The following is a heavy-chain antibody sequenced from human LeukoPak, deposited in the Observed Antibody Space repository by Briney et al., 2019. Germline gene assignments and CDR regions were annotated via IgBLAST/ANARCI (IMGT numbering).Heavy chain of an antibody. CDR3: AKDLPDYGDYIEGY. CDR1: GFTFSSFA. Sequence: PGGSLRLSCAASGFTFSSFAMSWVRQAPGKGLEWVSTISGSGGSTNYADSVKGRFTFTRDNSKNTLYLQMNSLRAEDTAVDYCAKDLPDYGDYIEGYWGQGTLVTVSS. V-gene: IGHV3-23*01. J-gene: IGHJ4*02. D-gene: IGHD4-17*01. CDR2: ISGSGGST.